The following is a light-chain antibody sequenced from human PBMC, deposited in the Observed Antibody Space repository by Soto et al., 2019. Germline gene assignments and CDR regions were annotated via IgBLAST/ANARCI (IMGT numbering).Light chain of an antibody. CDR3: QAWDNTTV. V-gene: IGLV3-1*01. CDR2: QDR. J-gene: IGLJ2*01. Sequence: SYELTQPPSVSVSPGQTASITCSGDKLEDKYACWYQQKPGQSPMMVIYQDRKRPLGIPERFSGSNSGNTATLTISGTQAMDEADYYCQAWDNTTVFGGGTKLTVL. CDR1: KLEDKY.